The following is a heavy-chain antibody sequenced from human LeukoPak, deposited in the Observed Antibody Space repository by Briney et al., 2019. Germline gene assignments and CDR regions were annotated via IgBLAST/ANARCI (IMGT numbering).Heavy chain of an antibody. CDR1: GFTFDDFG. Sequence: GGSLRLSCAASGFTFDDFGLSWVRQAPGKGLEWAANIKQDGSEKYYVDSVKGRFTISRDNAKNSLYLQMNSLRAEDTAVYYCARDRGRRVFDIWGQGTMVTVSS. V-gene: IGHV3-7*01. CDR2: IKQDGSEK. CDR3: ARDRGRRVFDI. D-gene: IGHD3-16*01. J-gene: IGHJ3*02.